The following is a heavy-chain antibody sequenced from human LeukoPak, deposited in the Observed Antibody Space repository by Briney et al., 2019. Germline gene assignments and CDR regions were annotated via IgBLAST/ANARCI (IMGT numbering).Heavy chain of an antibody. V-gene: IGHV3-21*01. CDR3: ATWDDYGDFVAFEY. D-gene: IGHD4-17*01. CDR1: GFTFSSYT. CDR2: ISSSATYI. Sequence: GGSLRLSCGGSGFTFSSYTMNWVRQAPGKGREWVASISSSATYIYYADSVRGRFTISRDDAKKSVFLHMNSLRAEDTAVYFCATWDDYGDFVAFEYWGQGTLVTVSS. J-gene: IGHJ4*02.